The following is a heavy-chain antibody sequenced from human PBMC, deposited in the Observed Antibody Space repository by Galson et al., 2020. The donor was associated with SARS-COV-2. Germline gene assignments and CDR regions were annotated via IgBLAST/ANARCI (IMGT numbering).Heavy chain of an antibody. CDR1: GGSISSSRYS. CDR3: ARHVEDSSRWYAYYYYYGMDV. Sequence: SETLSLTGTVSGGSISSSRYSGGGSRQPPGKGREWIGRNNDRGSTHYNQSRKSRVTISVDTSKHPFSLNLSSVTAADTAVYYCARHVEDSSRWYAYYYYYGMDVWGQGTTVTVAS. D-gene: IGHD6-13*01. CDR2: NNDRGST. J-gene: IGHJ6*02. V-gene: IGHV4-39*01.